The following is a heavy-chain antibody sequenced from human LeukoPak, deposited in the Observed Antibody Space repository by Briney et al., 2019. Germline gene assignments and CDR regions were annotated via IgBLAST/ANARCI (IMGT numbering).Heavy chain of an antibody. Sequence: SETLSLTCTVSGGSISNYYWSWIRQSPGKGLEWIGYVYYSGSTNYNPSLKSRVTMSVDTSKNQFSLKLNSVTAADTAVYYCARGGDYGDLRYFDYWGQGTLVTVSS. V-gene: IGHV4-59*01. CDR2: VYYSGST. CDR3: ARGGDYGDLRYFDY. D-gene: IGHD4-17*01. J-gene: IGHJ4*02. CDR1: GGSISNYY.